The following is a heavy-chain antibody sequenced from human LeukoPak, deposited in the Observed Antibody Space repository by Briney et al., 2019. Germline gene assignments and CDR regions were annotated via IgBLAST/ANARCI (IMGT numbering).Heavy chain of an antibody. V-gene: IGHV1-69*06. D-gene: IGHD1-7*01. CDR2: IIPIFGTA. CDR1: GGTFSSYA. Sequence: SVKVSCKASGGTFSSYAISWVRQAPGQGLEWMGGIIPIFGTANYAQKFQGRVTITPDKSTSTAYMELSSLRSEDTAVYYCARDQNYPYNWFDPWGQGTLVTVSS. J-gene: IGHJ5*02. CDR3: ARDQNYPYNWFDP.